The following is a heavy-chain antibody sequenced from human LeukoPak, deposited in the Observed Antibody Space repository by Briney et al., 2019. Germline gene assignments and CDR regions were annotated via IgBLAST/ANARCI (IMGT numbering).Heavy chain of an antibody. CDR2: ISGSGGST. V-gene: IGHV3-23*01. Sequence: PGGSLRLSCAASGFTFSSYAMSWVRQAPGKGLEWVSAISGSGGSTYYADSVKGRFTISRDNSKNTLYLQMNSLRAEDTAVYYCAKMNILGTGGFSTRRQGFDPWGQGTLVTVSS. CDR3: AKMNILGTGGFSTRRQGFDP. J-gene: IGHJ5*02. CDR1: GFTFSSYA. D-gene: IGHD2-2*01.